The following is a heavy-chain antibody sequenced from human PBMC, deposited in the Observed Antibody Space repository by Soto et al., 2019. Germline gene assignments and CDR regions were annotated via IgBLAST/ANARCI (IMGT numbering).Heavy chain of an antibody. CDR1: GFTFTSSA. J-gene: IGHJ4*02. CDR3: AAVDTAMVLDTSFDY. V-gene: IGHV1-58*01. D-gene: IGHD5-18*01. CDR2: IVVGSGNT. Sequence: GASVKVSCKASGFTFTSSAVQWVRQARGQRLEWIGWIVVGSGNTNYAQKFQERVTITRDTSTSTAYMELSSLRSEDTAVYYCAAVDTAMVLDTSFDYWGQGTLVTVSS.